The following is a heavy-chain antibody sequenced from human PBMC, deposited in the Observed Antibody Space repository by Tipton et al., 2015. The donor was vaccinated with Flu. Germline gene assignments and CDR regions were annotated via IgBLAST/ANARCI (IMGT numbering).Heavy chain of an antibody. Sequence: GLVKPSETLSLICAVSGDSVTTTGYHWGWIRQPPGKGLQWIGSIYYTGDTFYSPSLKSRVTISLDTSKRQFSLTLTSVTAADTAMYFCATTGSHSVFRAFDIWGQGTMVTVSS. V-gene: IGHV4-39*07. CDR1: GDSVTTTGYH. J-gene: IGHJ3*02. D-gene: IGHD3-10*01. CDR3: ATTGSHSVFRAFDI. CDR2: IYYTGDT.